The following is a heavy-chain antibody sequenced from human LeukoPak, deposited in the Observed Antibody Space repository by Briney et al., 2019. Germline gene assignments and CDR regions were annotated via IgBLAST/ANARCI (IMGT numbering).Heavy chain of an antibody. CDR3: ARVEDNNWFDP. V-gene: IGHV3-53*04. J-gene: IGHJ5*02. CDR1: GFTFSSNY. D-gene: IGHD2-15*01. Sequence: GGSLRLSCAASGFTFSSNYMSWVRQAPGKGLEWVSVIYSGGSTYYADSVKGRFTISRHNSKNTLYLQMNSLRAEDTAVYYCARVEDNNWFDPWGQGTLVTVSS. CDR2: IYSGGST.